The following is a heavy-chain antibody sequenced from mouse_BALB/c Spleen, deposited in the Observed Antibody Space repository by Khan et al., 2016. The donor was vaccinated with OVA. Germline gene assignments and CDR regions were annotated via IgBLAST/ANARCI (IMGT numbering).Heavy chain of an antibody. CDR1: GFTFSGFW. D-gene: IGHD2-3*01. J-gene: IGHJ1*01. Sequence: EVQLLETGGGLVQPGGSRGLSCEGSGFTFSGFWMRLVRQTPGKTLEWSGYITSDGTAIHYAPSLKDRFTIFRDYDKSTLYLQMSNVRSEDPVMSFCMRDDGYHGNVDVGGAGTTVTVSS. CDR2: ITSDGTAI. V-gene: IGHV11-2*02. CDR3: MRDDGYHGNVDV.